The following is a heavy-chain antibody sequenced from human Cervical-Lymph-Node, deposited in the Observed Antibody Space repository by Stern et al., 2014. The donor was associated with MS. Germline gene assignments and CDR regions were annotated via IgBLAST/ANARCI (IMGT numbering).Heavy chain of an antibody. J-gene: IGHJ5*02. CDR3: AGYHPLYKWFDP. Sequence: VQLVESGLGLVEPSQTLSLTCALSGDSISSHGYSWSWMRQPPGKGLEWIGSLDQGESTYYNPSLKSRVTISIDRSKNQFSLKLPSVTAADTAVFYCAGYHPLYKWFDPWGQGTLVTVSS. D-gene: IGHD5-12*01. V-gene: IGHV4-30-2*01. CDR2: LDQGEST. CDR1: GDSISSHGYS.